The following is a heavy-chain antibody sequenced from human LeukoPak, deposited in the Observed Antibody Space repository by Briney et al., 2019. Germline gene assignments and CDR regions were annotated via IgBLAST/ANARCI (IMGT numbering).Heavy chain of an antibody. CDR3: ARDCIGCHGFDY. CDR1: GYTFINYG. CDR2: VSAYADNI. J-gene: IGHJ4*02. V-gene: IGHV1-18*01. D-gene: IGHD2-15*01. Sequence: GASVKVSCKAFGYTFINYGISWVRQAPGQGPEWMGWVSAYADNINYVQKFQGRVTMTTDTSTSTAHMELRSLRSDDTAIYYCARDCIGCHGFDYWGQGTLVTVSS.